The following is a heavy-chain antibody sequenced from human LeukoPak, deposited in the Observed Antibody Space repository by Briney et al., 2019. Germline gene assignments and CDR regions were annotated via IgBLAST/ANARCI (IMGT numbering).Heavy chain of an antibody. D-gene: IGHD6-6*01. CDR3: ASPPSSSSPSYYYYYMDV. V-gene: IGHV3-21*01. CDR1: GFTFSSYS. J-gene: IGHJ6*03. CDR2: ISSSSSYI. Sequence: SGGSLRLSCAASGFTFSSYSMNWVRQAPGKGLEWVSSISSSSSYIYYADSVKGRFTISRDNAKNSLYLQMNSLRAEDTAVYYCASPPSSSSPSYYYYYMDVWGKGTTVTVSS.